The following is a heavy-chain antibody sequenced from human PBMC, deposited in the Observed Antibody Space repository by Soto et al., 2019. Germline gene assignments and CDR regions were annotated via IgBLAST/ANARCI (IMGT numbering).Heavy chain of an antibody. V-gene: IGHV1-18*04. D-gene: IGHD6-13*01. CDR2: ISGNNGAT. J-gene: IGHJ4*02. CDR1: GYTFANYG. Sequence: ASVKVSCKASGYTFANYGISWVRQAPGQGLEWMGWISGNNGATNYAPKIQGRVTMTIDTSTDTAYMDLRSLRAEDTAVYYCAKGSSWSEFEYWGQGTLVTVSS. CDR3: AKGSSWSEFEY.